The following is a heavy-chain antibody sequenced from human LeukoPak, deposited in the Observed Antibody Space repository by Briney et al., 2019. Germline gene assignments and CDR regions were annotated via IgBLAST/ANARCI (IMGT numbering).Heavy chain of an antibody. Sequence: LRLSLSAFGFTFITQGIRCGRQAASKWREWVAPISFDGGNTNSPDSVKGPFPFSRDNSKNTLYLQMNSLRAGDTAVYYCAKGGRGILMDYWGQGTLVTVSS. CDR1: GFTFITQG. CDR3: AKGGRGILMDY. V-gene: IGHV3-30*18. CDR2: ISFDGGNT. D-gene: IGHD3-10*01. J-gene: IGHJ4*02.